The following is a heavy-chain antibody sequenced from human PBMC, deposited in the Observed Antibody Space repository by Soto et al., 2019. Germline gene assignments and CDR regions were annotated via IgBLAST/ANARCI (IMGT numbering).Heavy chain of an antibody. D-gene: IGHD6-6*01. CDR1: GFTFSSYG. Sequence: VQLMESGGGLVLPGGSLRLSCAASGFTFSSYGMHWVRQAPGKGLEWVAVISYDGSNKYYADSVKGRFTISRDNSKNTLYLQMNSLSAEDTAVYYCAKDGWAEYSSSYRNYYFDYWGQGTLVTVSS. CDR3: AKDGWAEYSSSYRNYYFDY. CDR2: ISYDGSNK. J-gene: IGHJ4*02. V-gene: IGHV3-30*18.